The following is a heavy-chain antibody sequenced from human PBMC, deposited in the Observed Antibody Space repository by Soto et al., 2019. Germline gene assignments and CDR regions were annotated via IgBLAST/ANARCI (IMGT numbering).Heavy chain of an antibody. CDR1: GFTFTNYN. CDR3: ASAGSLAF. J-gene: IGHJ4*02. CDR2: IGGSGAST. V-gene: IGHV3-21*01. Sequence: EVQLVDSGGGLVKPGGSLRLSCAASGFTFTNYNMNWVRQAPGKGLEWFSSIGGSGASTYYADSVRGRFTISRDNAKNSVYLKMNSLRAEYKALYYCASAGSLAFWGQGTLVTVSS. D-gene: IGHD2-15*01.